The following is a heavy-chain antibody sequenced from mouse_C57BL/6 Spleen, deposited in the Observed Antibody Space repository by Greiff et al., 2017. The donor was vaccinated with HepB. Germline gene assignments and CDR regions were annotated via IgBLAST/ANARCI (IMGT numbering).Heavy chain of an antibody. CDR1: GYSFTSGYF. J-gene: IGHJ4*01. V-gene: IGHV3-6*01. CDR2: ISYDGSN. D-gene: IGHD1-1*01. Sequence: EVKLMESGPGLVKPSRSLSLSCSVSGYSFTSGYFCYWLRQSPGNKVECMGFISYDGSNNSNSSLKYRISITRDTSKNQFYLKLSSVTTEDTATYYCARAPSHYDGSSYGAMDYWGQGTSVTVSS. CDR3: ARAPSHYDGSSYGAMDY.